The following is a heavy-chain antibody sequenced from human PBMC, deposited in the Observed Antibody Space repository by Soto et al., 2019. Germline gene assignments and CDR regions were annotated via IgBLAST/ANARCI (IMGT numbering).Heavy chain of an antibody. D-gene: IGHD6-19*01. V-gene: IGHV3-30-3*01. CDR3: ERDLGPDSSGWYQNYYYYGMDV. CDR2: ISYDGSNK. J-gene: IGHJ6*02. Sequence: QVQLVESGGGVVQPGRSLRLSCAASGFTFSSYAMHWVRQAPGRGLEWVAVISYDGSNKYYADSVKGRVTISRDNYKNTLYLQMNSLRAEDTAVYYCERDLGPDSSGWYQNYYYYGMDVWGQGTTVTVSS. CDR1: GFTFSSYA.